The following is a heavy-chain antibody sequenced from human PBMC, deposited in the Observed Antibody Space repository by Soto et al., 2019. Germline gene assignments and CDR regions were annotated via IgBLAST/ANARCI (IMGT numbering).Heavy chain of an antibody. CDR1: GFTFSNFG. Sequence: PGGSLRLSCAASGFTFSNFGMHFVRQPPGKGLEWVAVIWYDGGNKYYVDSVKGRFTISRDNAKNSLYLQMNSLRAEDTAVYYCARDLGLWFGEFLIDYWGQGTLVTVSS. CDR2: IWYDGGNK. J-gene: IGHJ4*02. V-gene: IGHV3-33*01. CDR3: ARDLGLWFGEFLIDY. D-gene: IGHD3-10*01.